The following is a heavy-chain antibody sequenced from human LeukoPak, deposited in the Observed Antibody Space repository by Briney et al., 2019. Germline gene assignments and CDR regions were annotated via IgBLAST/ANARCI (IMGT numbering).Heavy chain of an antibody. D-gene: IGHD5-18*01. CDR2: IIPIFGTA. Sequence: GASVKVSCEASRGTFSSYAISWVRQAPGQGLEWMGGIIPIFGTANYAQKFQGRVTITADESTSTAYMELSSLRSEDTAVYYCAKVGAQLWPLGYFDYWGQGTLVTVSS. V-gene: IGHV1-69*13. J-gene: IGHJ4*02. CDR3: AKVGAQLWPLGYFDY. CDR1: RGTFSSYA.